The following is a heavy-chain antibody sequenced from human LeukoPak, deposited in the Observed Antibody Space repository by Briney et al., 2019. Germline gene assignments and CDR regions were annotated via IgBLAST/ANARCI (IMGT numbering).Heavy chain of an antibody. D-gene: IGHD6-19*01. Sequence: PGGSLRLSCAASGITFGSYWMTWVRQAPGKGLECVANIKPDGSEKYYMDSVEGRFTVSRDNAKNPLFLEMNSLRPEDTAVYYCARGRMAVAGSYEYWGQGDGITVTS. CDR1: GITFGSYW. J-gene: IGHJ4*02. V-gene: IGHV3-7*05. CDR2: IKPDGSEK. CDR3: ARGRMAVAGSYEY.